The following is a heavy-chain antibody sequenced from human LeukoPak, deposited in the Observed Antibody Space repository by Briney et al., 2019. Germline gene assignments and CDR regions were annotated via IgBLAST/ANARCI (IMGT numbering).Heavy chain of an antibody. D-gene: IGHD3-10*01. V-gene: IGHV1-8*01. Sequence: ASVKVTCKASGYTFTSYDINWVRQATGHGLEWVGWMNPNSGNTGYAQKFQGRVTMTRNTSISTAYMELSSLRSEDTAVYYCARGPRALVWFGELSAFDNWGQGTLVTVSS. CDR2: MNPNSGNT. CDR1: GYTFTSYD. CDR3: ARGPRALVWFGELSAFDN. J-gene: IGHJ4*02.